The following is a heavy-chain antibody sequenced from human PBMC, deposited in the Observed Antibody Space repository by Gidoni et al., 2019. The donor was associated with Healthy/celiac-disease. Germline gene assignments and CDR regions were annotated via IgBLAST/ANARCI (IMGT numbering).Heavy chain of an antibody. CDR3: ARDLSTVTTGA. Sequence: EVQLVESGGGLVKPGGSLRLSCAASGFTFSSSSMNWVRQAPGQGLEWVSSISSSSSYIYYADSVKGRFTISRDNAKNSLYLQMNSLRAEDTAVYYCARDLSTVTTGAWGQGTLVTVSS. J-gene: IGHJ5*02. CDR1: GFTFSSSS. V-gene: IGHV3-21*01. D-gene: IGHD4-17*01. CDR2: ISSSSSYI.